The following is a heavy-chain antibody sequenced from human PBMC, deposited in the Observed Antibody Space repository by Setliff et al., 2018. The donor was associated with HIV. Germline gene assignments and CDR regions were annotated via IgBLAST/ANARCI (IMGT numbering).Heavy chain of an antibody. D-gene: IGHD3-16*01. V-gene: IGHV1-46*01. CDR2: IIPSGGDT. CDR3: ARDGAHHDFDY. Sequence: ASVKVSCKASGYPFTTGYIHWVRQAPGQGLEWMGRIIPSGGDTIYAQKFQGRFTMTRDTSTSTVYMELSSLRSEDTAVYYCARDGAHHDFDYWGQGALVTVSS. J-gene: IGHJ4*02. CDR1: GYPFTTGY.